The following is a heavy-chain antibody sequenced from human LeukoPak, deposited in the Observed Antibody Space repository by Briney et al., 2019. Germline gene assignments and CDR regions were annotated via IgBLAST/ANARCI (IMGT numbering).Heavy chain of an antibody. CDR3: AKDKRWQQLYYFDY. CDR2: ISWNSGSI. V-gene: IGHV3-9*01. J-gene: IGHJ4*02. CDR1: GFTFDDYA. Sequence: PGGSLRLSCAASGFTFDDYAMHWVRQAPGKGLEWVSGISWNSGSIGYADSVKGRFTISRDNAKNSLYLQMNSLRAEDTALYYCAKDKRWQQLYYFDYWGQGTLVTVSS. D-gene: IGHD6-13*01.